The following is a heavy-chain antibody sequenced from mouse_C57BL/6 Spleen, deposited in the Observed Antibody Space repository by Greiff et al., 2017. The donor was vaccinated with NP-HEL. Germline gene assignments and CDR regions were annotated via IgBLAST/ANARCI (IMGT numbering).Heavy chain of an antibody. Sequence: EVNVLESGGGLVKPGGSLKLSCAASGFTFSSYAMSWVRQTPEKRLEWVATISDGGSYTYYPDNVKGRFTISRDNAKNNLYLQMSHLKSEDTAMYYCARDGNYYFDYWGQGTTLTVSS. CDR2: ISDGGSYT. CDR1: GFTFSSYA. D-gene: IGHD2-1*01. J-gene: IGHJ2*01. V-gene: IGHV5-4*01. CDR3: ARDGNYYFDY.